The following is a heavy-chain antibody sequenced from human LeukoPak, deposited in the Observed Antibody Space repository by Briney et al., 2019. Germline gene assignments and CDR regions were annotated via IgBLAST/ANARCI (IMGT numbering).Heavy chain of an antibody. Sequence: SETLSLTCTVSGGSVSSGSYYWSWIRQPPGKGLEWIGYIYYSGSTNYNPSLKSRVTISVDTSKNQFSLRLSSVTAADTAVYYCARDTYYYDGSGYYYVFDYWGQGTLVTVSS. CDR3: ARDTYYYDGSGYYYVFDY. V-gene: IGHV4-61*01. J-gene: IGHJ4*02. CDR1: GGSVSSGSYY. CDR2: IYYSGST. D-gene: IGHD3-22*01.